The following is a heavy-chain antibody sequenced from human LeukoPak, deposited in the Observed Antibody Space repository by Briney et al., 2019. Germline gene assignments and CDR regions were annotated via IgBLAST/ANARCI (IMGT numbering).Heavy chain of an antibody. CDR3: AREGPRGSGIYYNPLDY. Sequence: SETLSLTCTVSGYSISSDYYWGWIRQPPGKGLEWIGSIYFSGGTYYNASLKSRVTISVDTSKNQFSLKLISVTAADTALYYCAREGPRGSGIYYNPLDYWGQGALVIVSS. CDR1: GYSISSDYY. J-gene: IGHJ4*02. CDR2: IYFSGGT. D-gene: IGHD3-10*01. V-gene: IGHV4-38-2*02.